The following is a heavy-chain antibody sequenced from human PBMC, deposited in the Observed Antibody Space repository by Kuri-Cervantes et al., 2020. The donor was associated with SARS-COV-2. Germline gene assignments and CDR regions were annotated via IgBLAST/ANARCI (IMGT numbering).Heavy chain of an antibody. J-gene: IGHJ3*02. D-gene: IGHD2-15*01. CDR2: ISYDGSNK. Sequence: GESLKISCAASGFTFSSYAMHWVRQAPGKGLEWVAVISYDGSNKYYADSVKGRFTISRDNSKNTLYLQMNSLRAEDTAVYYCARPKGYCSGGSCPDAFDIWGQGTMVTVSS. CDR1: GFTFSSYA. V-gene: IGHV3-30-3*01. CDR3: ARPKGYCSGGSCPDAFDI.